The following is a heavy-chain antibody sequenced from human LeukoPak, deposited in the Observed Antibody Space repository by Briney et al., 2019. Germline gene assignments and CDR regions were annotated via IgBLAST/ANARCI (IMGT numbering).Heavy chain of an antibody. CDR2: ISAYNGNT. J-gene: IGHJ5*02. V-gene: IGHV1-18*04. D-gene: IGHD3-22*01. CDR3: ARDRTYYDSSGRNWFDP. CDR1: GYTFTGYY. Sequence: RASVTVSCKASGYTFTGYYMHWVRQAPGQGLEWMGWISAYNGNTNYAQKLQGRVTMTTDTSTSTAYMELRSLRSDDTAVYYCARDRTYYDSSGRNWFDPWGQGTLVTVSS.